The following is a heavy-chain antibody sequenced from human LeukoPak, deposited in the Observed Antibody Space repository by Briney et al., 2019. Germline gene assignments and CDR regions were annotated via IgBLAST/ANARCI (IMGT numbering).Heavy chain of an antibody. J-gene: IGHJ4*02. CDR1: GGSISSSSYY. D-gene: IGHD1-1*01. Sequence: SETLSLTCTVSGGSISSSSYYWGWIRQPPGKGLEWIGSIYYSGSTYYNPSLKSRVTISVDTSKNQFSLKLSSVTAADTAVYYCARHACWTGDYFDYWGQGTLVTVSS. CDR3: ARHACWTGDYFDY. V-gene: IGHV4-39*01. CDR2: IYYSGST.